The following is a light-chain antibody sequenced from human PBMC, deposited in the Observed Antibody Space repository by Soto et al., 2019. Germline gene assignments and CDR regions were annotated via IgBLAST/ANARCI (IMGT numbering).Light chain of an antibody. CDR3: QQYNSYLLT. CDR2: DAS. V-gene: IGKV1-5*01. CDR1: QSISSW. J-gene: IGKJ4*01. Sequence: DIQMTQSPSTLSASVGDRVTITCRASQSISSWLDWYQQKPGKAPNLLIYDASSLESGVPSRFSGSGSGTEIDLPISSLQPDDFATYYCQQYNSYLLTFGGGTNLAIK.